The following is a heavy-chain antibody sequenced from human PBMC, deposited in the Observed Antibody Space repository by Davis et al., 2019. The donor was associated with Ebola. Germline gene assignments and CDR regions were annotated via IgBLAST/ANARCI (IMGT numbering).Heavy chain of an antibody. V-gene: IGHV3-30*18. Sequence: PGGSLRLSCVGSDSTFTSYGMHWVRQAPGKGLEWVALISYNGVEKHYADSVKGRFSISRDNSKQTVDLQMNSLTAEDTAVYYCAKDGQWELLVYYYYGMDVWGQGTTVNVS. CDR1: DSTFTSYG. J-gene: IGHJ6*02. CDR3: AKDGQWELLVYYYYGMDV. CDR2: ISYNGVEK. D-gene: IGHD1-26*01.